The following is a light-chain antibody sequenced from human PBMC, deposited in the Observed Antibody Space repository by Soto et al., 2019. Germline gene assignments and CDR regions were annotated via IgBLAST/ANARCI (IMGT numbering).Light chain of an antibody. J-gene: IGLJ3*02. CDR3: SSYTTSTTRV. CDR1: SSDVGVYDY. CDR2: DVS. V-gene: IGLV2-14*03. Sequence: QSALTQPASVSGSPGQSITISCTGTSSDVGVYDYVSWYQQHPGKAPKLLIYDVSNRPAGISNRFSGSKSGNTASPTISGLQAADEADYYCSSYTTSTTRVFGGGTKVTVL.